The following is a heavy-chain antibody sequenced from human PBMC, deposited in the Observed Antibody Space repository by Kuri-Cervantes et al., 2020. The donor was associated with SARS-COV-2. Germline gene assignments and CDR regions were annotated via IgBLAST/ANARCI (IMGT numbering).Heavy chain of an antibody. D-gene: IGHD3-3*01. CDR3: ARDSGGDFWSDFDY. J-gene: IGHJ4*02. CDR2: VYNGGST. CDR1: GESIGSYIYY. V-gene: IGHV4-61*02. Sequence: SETLSLTCSVSGESIGSYIYYWSWIRQPAGKRLEWIGRVYNGGSTNYNPSLQSRVTISVDTSKNRFSLKLNSVTAADTAVYYCARDSGGDFWSDFDYWGPGILVTVSS.